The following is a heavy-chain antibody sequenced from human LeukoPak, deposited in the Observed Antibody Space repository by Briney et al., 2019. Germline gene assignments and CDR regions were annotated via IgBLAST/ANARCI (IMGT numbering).Heavy chain of an antibody. CDR2: IYYSGST. Sequence: SSETLSLTCTVSGGSISSSSYYWGWIRQPPGKGLEWIGSIYYSGSTYYNPSLKSRVTISVDTSKNQFSLKLSSVTAADTAVYYCARDRSGYDSNYGMDVWGQGTTVTVSS. CDR3: ARDRSGYDSNYGMDV. CDR1: GGSISSSSYY. V-gene: IGHV4-39*07. J-gene: IGHJ6*02. D-gene: IGHD5-12*01.